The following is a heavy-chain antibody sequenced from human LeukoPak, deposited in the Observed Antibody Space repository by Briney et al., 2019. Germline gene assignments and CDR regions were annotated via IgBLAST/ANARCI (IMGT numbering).Heavy chain of an antibody. D-gene: IGHD6-13*01. CDR2: IYYSGST. J-gene: IGHJ4*02. Sequence: SETLSLTCTVSGGSISSYYWSWIRQPPGKGLEWIGYIYYSGSTNYNPSLKSRVTISVDTSKNQFSLKLSSVTAADTAVYYCARVDSSNWYEYRGYFDYWGQGTLVTVSS. CDR3: ARVDSSNWYEYRGYFDY. CDR1: GGSISSYY. V-gene: IGHV4-59*01.